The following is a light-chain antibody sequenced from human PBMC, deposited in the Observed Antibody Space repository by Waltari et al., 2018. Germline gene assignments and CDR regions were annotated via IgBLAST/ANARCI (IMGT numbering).Light chain of an antibody. CDR1: XXDXXNXXX. Sequence: QSALTQPASVSESPGQSITISCTGXXXDXXNXXXXSWYTPNPGKAPNLLLFEVNKRPSVVSNRFSCSKSGNTASLTISGLQAEDEADYFCCSYAGSHTWVFGGGTKVTVL. CDR3: CSYAGSHTWV. V-gene: IGLV2-23*02. CDR2: EVN. J-gene: IGLJ3*02.